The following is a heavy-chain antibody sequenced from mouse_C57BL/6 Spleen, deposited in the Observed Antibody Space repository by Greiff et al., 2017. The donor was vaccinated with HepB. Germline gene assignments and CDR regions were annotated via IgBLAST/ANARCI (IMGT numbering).Heavy chain of an antibody. CDR1: GYSITSGYY. CDR3: ARDATTVEAMDY. V-gene: IGHV3-6*01. Sequence: EVKLMESGPGLVKPSQSLSLTCSVTGYSITSGYYWNWIRQFPGNKLEWMGYISYDGSNNYNPSLKNRISITRDTSKNQFFLKLNSVTTEDTATYYCARDATTVEAMDYWGQGTSVTVSS. D-gene: IGHD1-1*01. CDR2: ISYDGSN. J-gene: IGHJ4*01.